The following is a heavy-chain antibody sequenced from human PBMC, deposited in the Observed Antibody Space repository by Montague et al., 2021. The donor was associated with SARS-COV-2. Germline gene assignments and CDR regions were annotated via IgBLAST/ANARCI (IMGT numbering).Heavy chain of an antibody. V-gene: IGHV2-70*11. CDR2: IDWDDDK. J-gene: IGHJ6*02. CDR3: ARRTYDIWTGYDYGMDV. Sequence: PALVKPTQTLTLTCTFSGFSLSTSGMCVSWIRQPPGKALEWLARIDWDDDKYYSTSLKTRLTISKDTSKNQVVLTMTNMDPVDTATYYCARRTYDIWTGYDYGMDVWGQGTTVTVSS. CDR1: GFSLSTSGMC. D-gene: IGHD3-9*01.